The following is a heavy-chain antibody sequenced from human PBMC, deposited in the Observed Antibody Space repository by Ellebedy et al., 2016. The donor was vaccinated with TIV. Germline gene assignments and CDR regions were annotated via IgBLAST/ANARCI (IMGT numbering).Heavy chain of an antibody. CDR2: IIPIFGTA. CDR3: ARDGLSVPAPFGY. CDR1: RGTFSSYA. J-gene: IGHJ4*02. Sequence: SVKVSXKASRGTFSSYAISWVRQAPGQGLEWMGGIIPIFGTANYAQKFQGRVTITADESTSTAYMELSSLRSEDTAVYYCARDGLSVPAPFGYWGQGTLVTVSS. D-gene: IGHD2-2*01. V-gene: IGHV1-69*13.